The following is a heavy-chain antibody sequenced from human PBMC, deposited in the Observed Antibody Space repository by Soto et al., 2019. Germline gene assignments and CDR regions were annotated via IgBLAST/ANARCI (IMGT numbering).Heavy chain of an antibody. J-gene: IGHJ6*02. CDR2: IIPIFGTA. CDR1: GGTFSSYA. V-gene: IGHV1-69*12. CDR3: ASPPVAATYYYGMDV. Sequence: QVQLVQSGAEVKKPGSSVKVSCKASGGTFSSYAISWVREAPGQGLEWMGGIIPIFGTANYAQKFQGRVTITADESTSTAYMALRSLRSEDTAVYYCASPPVAATYYYGMDVWGQGTTVTVSS. D-gene: IGHD1-26*01.